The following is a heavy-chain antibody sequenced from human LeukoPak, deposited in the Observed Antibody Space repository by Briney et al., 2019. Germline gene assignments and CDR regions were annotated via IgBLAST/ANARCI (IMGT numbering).Heavy chain of an antibody. CDR1: GYTFTGYY. J-gene: IGHJ6*03. Sequence: ASVKVSCKASGYTFTGYYMHWVRQRPGQGLEWMGWINPNSGGTNYAQKFQGRVTMTRDTSISTAYMELSRLRSDDTAVYYCARDGNWNYDPYYYYYYVDVWGKGTTVTVSS. CDR3: ARDGNWNYDPYYYYYYVDV. CDR2: INPNSGGT. D-gene: IGHD1-7*01. V-gene: IGHV1-2*02.